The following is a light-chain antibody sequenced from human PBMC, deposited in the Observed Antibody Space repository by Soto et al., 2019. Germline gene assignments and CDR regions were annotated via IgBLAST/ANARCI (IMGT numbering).Light chain of an antibody. CDR2: EVS. CDR1: SSDVGGYNY. Sequence: VLTQPASVSGSPGQSITISCTGTSSDVGGYNYVSWYQQHPGKAPKLMIYEVSNRPSGVSNRFSGSKSGNTASLTISGLQAGDEADYYCSSYTSSSTYVFGTGTKVTVL. CDR3: SSYTSSSTYV. J-gene: IGLJ1*01. V-gene: IGLV2-14*01.